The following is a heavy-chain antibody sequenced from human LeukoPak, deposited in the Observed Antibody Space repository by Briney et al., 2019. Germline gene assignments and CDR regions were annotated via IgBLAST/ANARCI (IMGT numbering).Heavy chain of an antibody. D-gene: IGHD3-22*01. CDR1: GFTVDSNY. CDR2: IYTGGNT. V-gene: IGHV3-53*01. CDR3: ARGDDSGYYDYFDY. Sequence: GGSLRLSCAASGFTVDSNYLSWVRQAPGKGLEWVSTIYTGGNTYYAASVKGRFTISRDFSKNTVFLHMNSLRVEDTAMYYCARGDDSGYYDYFDYWGQGALVTVSS. J-gene: IGHJ4*02.